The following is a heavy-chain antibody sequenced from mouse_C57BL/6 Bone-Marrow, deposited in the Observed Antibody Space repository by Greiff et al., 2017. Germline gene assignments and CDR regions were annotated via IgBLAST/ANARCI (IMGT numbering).Heavy chain of an antibody. Sequence: EVKVVESGGDLVKPGGSLKLSCAASGFTFSSYGMSWVRQTPDKRLEWVATLSSGGSYTYYPDSVKGRFTISRDNAKNTLYLQMSSLKSEDTAMYYCARRDWDAFAYWGQGTLVTVSA. D-gene: IGHD4-1*01. CDR2: LSSGGSYT. V-gene: IGHV5-6*02. CDR3: ARRDWDAFAY. J-gene: IGHJ3*01. CDR1: GFTFSSYG.